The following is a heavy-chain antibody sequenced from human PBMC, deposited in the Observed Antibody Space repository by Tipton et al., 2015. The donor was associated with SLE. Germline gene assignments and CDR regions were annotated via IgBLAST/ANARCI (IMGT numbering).Heavy chain of an antibody. V-gene: IGHV4-59*12. Sequence: TLSLTCTVSGGSISDYYWTWIRQPPGKGLEWIGYIFYSGGTNYNPSLKSRVTISVDTSKNQFSLKLSSVTAADTAVYYCASERTGGYFDYWGQGTLVTVSS. J-gene: IGHJ4*02. CDR1: GGSISDYY. CDR2: IFYSGGT. CDR3: ASERTGGYFDY. D-gene: IGHD7-27*01.